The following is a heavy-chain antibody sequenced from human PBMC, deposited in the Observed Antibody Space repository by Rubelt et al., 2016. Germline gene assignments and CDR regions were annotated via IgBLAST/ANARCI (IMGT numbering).Heavy chain of an antibody. CDR2: MNHGGST. CDR1: GGSFRNYY. CDR3: ARGHPSRRHMDV. V-gene: IGHV4-34*01. Sequence: QVQLRQWGAGLLKPSETLSLTCAVSGGSFRNYYWSWIRQPPGKGLEWIGEMNHGGSTNYNPSLKRRVTISVDASQNQFSLKLSSVTAADTAVYYCARGHPSRRHMDVWGKGTTVTVSS. J-gene: IGHJ6*03.